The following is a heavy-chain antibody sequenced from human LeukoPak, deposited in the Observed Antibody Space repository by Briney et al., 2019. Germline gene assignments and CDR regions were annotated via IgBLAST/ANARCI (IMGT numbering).Heavy chain of an antibody. CDR3: AREVMNYDRSYDYYYGMYV. Sequence: GVSVRLSCALSVFTVSRSYMRWAREAPGEGVVWVSVIYNGGSTYHADSVKGRFTFSRDNSKYTLYFQMNTLRAEGTAVYLCAREVMNYDRSYDYYYGMYVWGQGTTVTVSS. V-gene: IGHV3-53*01. D-gene: IGHD3-10*02. CDR2: IYNGGST. J-gene: IGHJ6*02. CDR1: VFTVSRSY.